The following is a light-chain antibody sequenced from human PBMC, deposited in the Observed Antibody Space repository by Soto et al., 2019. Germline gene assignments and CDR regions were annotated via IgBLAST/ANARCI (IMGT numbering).Light chain of an antibody. V-gene: IGKV3-11*01. CDR1: QSVANY. CDR3: QQRNNWPPF. CDR2: DAS. J-gene: IGKJ3*01. Sequence: EILLTQSPASLSLSPGERATLSFRASQSVANYLAWYQQKPGQAPRLLIXDASNRAPGIPARFSGRGSGTDFTLTISSLEPEDFAVYYCQQRNNWPPFFGPGNKVDIK.